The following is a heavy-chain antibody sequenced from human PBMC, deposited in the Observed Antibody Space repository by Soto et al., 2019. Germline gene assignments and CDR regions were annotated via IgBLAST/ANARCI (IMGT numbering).Heavy chain of an antibody. CDR3: ARIRIMSIRSYYGMDV. CDR1: GYTFTGYY. V-gene: IGHV1-2*02. D-gene: IGHD3-16*01. J-gene: IGHJ6*02. CDR2: INPNSGGT. Sequence: ASVKVSCKASGYTFTGYYMHWVRQAPGQGREWMGWINPNSGGTNYAQKFQGRVTMTRDTSISTAYMGLSRLRSDDTAVYYCARIRIMSIRSYYGMDVWGQGTTVTVSS.